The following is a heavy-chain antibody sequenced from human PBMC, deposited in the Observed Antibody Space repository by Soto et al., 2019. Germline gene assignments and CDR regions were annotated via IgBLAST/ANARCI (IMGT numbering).Heavy chain of an antibody. V-gene: IGHV4-39*01. D-gene: IGHD3-10*01. CDR3: ARRSGPQPIDY. CDR2: IYYSGST. Sequence: SETLSLTCTVSGGSINSSSYYWGWIRQPPGKGLEWIGSIYYSGSTYYNPSLKSRVTISVDTSKNQFSLKLSSVTAADTAVYYCARRSGPQPIDYWGQGTLVTVSS. CDR1: GGSINSSSYY. J-gene: IGHJ4*02.